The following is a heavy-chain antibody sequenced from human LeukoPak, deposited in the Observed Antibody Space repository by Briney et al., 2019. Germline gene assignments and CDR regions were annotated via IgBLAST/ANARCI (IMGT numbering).Heavy chain of an antibody. Sequence: GGSLRLSCAASGFTFSTYSMNWVRQAPGEGLEWVSSITSSSSYIYYADSVKGRFTISRDNAKNSLYLQMNSLRAEDTAVYYCARGALPGDYWGQGTLVTVSS. CDR3: ARGALPGDY. V-gene: IGHV3-21*01. J-gene: IGHJ4*02. D-gene: IGHD3-16*01. CDR1: GFTFSTYS. CDR2: ITSSSSYI.